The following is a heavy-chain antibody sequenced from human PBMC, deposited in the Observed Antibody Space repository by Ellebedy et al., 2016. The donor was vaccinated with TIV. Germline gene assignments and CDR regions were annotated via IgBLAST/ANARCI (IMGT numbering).Heavy chain of an antibody. CDR3: ARDPRGGGDYGDNWFDP. CDR2: IYTNGGT. CDR1: GFTVSDYF. V-gene: IGHV3-66*01. J-gene: IGHJ5*02. Sequence: PGGSLRLSCAASGFTVSDYFMSWVRQAPGRGLEWVSIIYTNGGTNYTDSVSGRFTISRDSSKHTLSLQMDSLRAEDTAVYYCARDPRGGGDYGDNWFDPWGQGTLVTVSS. D-gene: IGHD3-16*01.